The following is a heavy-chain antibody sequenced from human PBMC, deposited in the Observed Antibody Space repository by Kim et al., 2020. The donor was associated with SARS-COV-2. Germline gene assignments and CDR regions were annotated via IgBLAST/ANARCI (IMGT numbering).Heavy chain of an antibody. CDR1: GGTFSSYA. Sequence: SVKVSXKASGGTFSSYAISWVRQAPGQGLEWMGGIIPIFGTANYAQKFQGRVTITADESTSTAYMELSSLRSEDTAVYYCARDRPGSYTGPELGVYYYYYGMDVWGQGTTVTVSS. J-gene: IGHJ6*02. CDR3: ARDRPGSYTGPELGVYYYYYGMDV. D-gene: IGHD3-10*01. CDR2: IIPIFGTA. V-gene: IGHV1-69*13.